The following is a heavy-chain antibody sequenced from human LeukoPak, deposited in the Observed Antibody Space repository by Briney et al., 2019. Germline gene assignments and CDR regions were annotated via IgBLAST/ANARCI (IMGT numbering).Heavy chain of an antibody. D-gene: IGHD3-22*01. CDR2: IKQDGSEK. Sequence: PGGSLRLSCAASGFTFSSYWMSWVRQAPGKGLEWVANIKQDGSEKYYVDSVKGRFTISRDNAKNSLYLQMNSLRAEDTAVYYCARDQRYYDNSGYPDSWGQGTLVTVSS. J-gene: IGHJ4*02. CDR3: ARDQRYYDNSGYPDS. V-gene: IGHV3-7*03. CDR1: GFTFSSYW.